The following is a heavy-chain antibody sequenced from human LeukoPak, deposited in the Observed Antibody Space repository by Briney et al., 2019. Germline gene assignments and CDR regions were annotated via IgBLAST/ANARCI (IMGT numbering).Heavy chain of an antibody. CDR2: ISYDGSNK. CDR3: TRLGGSSGVDY. V-gene: IGHV3-30-3*01. CDR1: GFTFSSYA. Sequence: GRSLRLSCAASGFTFSSYAMHWVRQAPGKGLEWVAVISYDGSNKYYADSVKGRFTISRDNSKNTLYLQMNSLRAEDTAVYYCTRLGGSSGVDYWGQGTLVTVSS. J-gene: IGHJ4*02. D-gene: IGHD6-19*01.